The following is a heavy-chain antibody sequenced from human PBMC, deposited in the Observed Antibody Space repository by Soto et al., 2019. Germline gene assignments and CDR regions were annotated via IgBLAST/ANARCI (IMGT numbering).Heavy chain of an antibody. J-gene: IGHJ5*02. V-gene: IGHV1-46*03. CDR3: ARDLFEYSYGSDNWFGP. CDR1: GYTFTTYY. CDR2: INPSGGST. D-gene: IGHD5-18*01. Sequence: ASVKVSCKASGYTFTTYYMHWVRQAPGQGLEWMGIINPSGGSTNFAQKFQGRVTMTSDTSTSTVYMELSSLRSEDTAVYYCARDLFEYSYGSDNWFGPWGQGTLVTVSS.